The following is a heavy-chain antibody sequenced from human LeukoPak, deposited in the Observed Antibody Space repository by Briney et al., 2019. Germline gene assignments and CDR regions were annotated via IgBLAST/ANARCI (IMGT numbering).Heavy chain of an antibody. D-gene: IGHD1-14*01. J-gene: IGHJ4*02. Sequence: GSLRLSCAASGFTFNSYWMHWVRQAPGKGLVWVSRISTDGSSAMYADSVKGRFTISRDNSKNTLYLQMSSLRAEDTAVYFCVKPRSDVLSSYYFDYWGQGTLVTVSS. V-gene: IGHV3-74*03. CDR3: VKPRSDVLSSYYFDY. CDR1: GFTFNSYW. CDR2: ISTDGSSA.